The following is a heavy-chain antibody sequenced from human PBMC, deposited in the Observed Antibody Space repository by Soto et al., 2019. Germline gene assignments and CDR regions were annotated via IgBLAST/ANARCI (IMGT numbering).Heavy chain of an antibody. CDR1: GYTFTDYG. J-gene: IGHJ5*02. CDR2: VSTYNGDT. D-gene: IGHD2-2*01. V-gene: IGHV1-18*01. Sequence: QVHLVQSGAEVKEPGASVRVSCKASGYTFTDYGINWVRQAPGQGLEWMGWVSTYNGDTKYTPKLQGRVTMTTDTSTSTANMELRSLISDDTAIYFCARGYCNSPSCSGRDWFDPWGQGTQVTVPP. CDR3: ARGYCNSPSCSGRDWFDP.